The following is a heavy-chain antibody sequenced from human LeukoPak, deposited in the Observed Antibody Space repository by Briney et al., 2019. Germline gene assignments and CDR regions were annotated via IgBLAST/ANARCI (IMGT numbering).Heavy chain of an antibody. CDR2: ISGSGGST. J-gene: IGHJ4*02. D-gene: IGHD2-2*01. Sequence: GGSLRLSCAASGFTFSSYAMSWVRQAPGKGLEWVSAISGSGGSTYYADSVKGRFTISRDNSKNTLYLQMNSLRAEDTAVYYYAKDFFYCSSTSCHPNTDYWGQGTLVTVSS. CDR3: AKDFFYCSSTSCHPNTDY. V-gene: IGHV3-23*01. CDR1: GFTFSSYA.